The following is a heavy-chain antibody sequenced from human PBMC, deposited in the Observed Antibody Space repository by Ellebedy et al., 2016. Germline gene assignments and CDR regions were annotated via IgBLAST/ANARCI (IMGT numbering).Heavy chain of an antibody. Sequence: GESLKISXAASGFTFSRYEIHWVRQAPGKGLDWVALISDDGINKDYTDSVKGRFTISRDNSKFRVYLQMNSLKVEDTAVYYCAKVRSSEFYNKYDMDVWGQGTTVTVSS. CDR1: GFTFSRYE. D-gene: IGHD3-10*01. CDR2: ISDDGINK. V-gene: IGHV3-30*18. J-gene: IGHJ6*02. CDR3: AKVRSSEFYNKYDMDV.